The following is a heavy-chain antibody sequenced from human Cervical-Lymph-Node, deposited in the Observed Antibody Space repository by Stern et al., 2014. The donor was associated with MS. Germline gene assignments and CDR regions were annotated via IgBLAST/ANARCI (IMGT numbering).Heavy chain of an antibody. V-gene: IGHV3-33*01. J-gene: IGHJ3*02. CDR2: IWSDGSNK. Sequence: VQLVQSGGGVVQPGRSLRLSCAASGFTFSSYGMHWVRQAPGKGLEWVAVIWSDGSNKYYADSVKGRFTISRDNSKNTLYLQMNSLRAEDTAVYYCARDPTYYGSGSSYAFDIWGQGTMVTVSS. D-gene: IGHD3-10*01. CDR3: ARDPTYYGSGSSYAFDI. CDR1: GFTFSSYG.